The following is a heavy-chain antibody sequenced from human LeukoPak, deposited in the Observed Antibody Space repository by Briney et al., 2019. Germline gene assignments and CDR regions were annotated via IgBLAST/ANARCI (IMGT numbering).Heavy chain of an antibody. V-gene: IGHV4-31*03. D-gene: IGHD4-23*01. CDR3: ARTTVVAKYFDY. Sequence: PSETLSLTCTVSVGSISSRRYCWSWIRQHPGKGLEWIGYIYYSGSTYSNPSLKSRVIISVDTSKNQFSLRLSSVTAADTAVYYCARTTVVAKYFDYWGQGTLVTVSS. J-gene: IGHJ4*02. CDR2: IYYSGST. CDR1: VGSISSRRYC.